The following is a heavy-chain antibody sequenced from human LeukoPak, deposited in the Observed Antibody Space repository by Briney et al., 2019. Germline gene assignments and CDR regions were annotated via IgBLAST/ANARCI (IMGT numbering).Heavy chain of an antibody. Sequence: GGSLRLSCAASGFTFSSYSMNWVRQAPGKGLEWVSYISSSSSTIYYADSVKGRFTISRDNAKNSLYLQMNSLRAEDTAVYYCARVRDAYNYFDYWGQGPWSPSPQ. D-gene: IGHD1-14*01. CDR2: ISSSSSTI. CDR1: GFTFSSYS. V-gene: IGHV3-48*01. CDR3: ARVRDAYNYFDY. J-gene: IGHJ4*02.